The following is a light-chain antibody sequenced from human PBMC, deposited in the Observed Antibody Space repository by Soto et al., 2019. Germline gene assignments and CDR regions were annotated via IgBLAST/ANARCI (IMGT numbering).Light chain of an antibody. CDR2: AAS. J-gene: IGKJ4*01. CDR3: QQYNNWFT. V-gene: IGKV1-6*01. Sequence: AIQMTQSPSSLSAPVGDRVTITCRASQGIRNDLGWYQQKPGKAPKLLIYAASSLQSGVPSRFSGSGSGTDFTLTISSLQSEDFAVYYCQQYNNWFTFGGGTKVDIK. CDR1: QGIRND.